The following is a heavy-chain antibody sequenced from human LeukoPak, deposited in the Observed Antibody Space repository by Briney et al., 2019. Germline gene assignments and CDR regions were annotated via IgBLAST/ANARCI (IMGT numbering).Heavy chain of an antibody. CDR1: GGSISSYC. J-gene: IGHJ3*02. Sequence: SETLSLTCTVSGGSISSYCWSWIRQPAGKGLEWIGRICSSGGTSYNPSLESRVALSVDTSKNQFSLKLSSVTAADTAVYYCARIPPKSSQLLWRGAFDIWGQGTMDTVSS. V-gene: IGHV4-4*07. CDR3: ARIPPKSSQLLWRGAFDI. D-gene: IGHD2-2*01. CDR2: ICSSGGT.